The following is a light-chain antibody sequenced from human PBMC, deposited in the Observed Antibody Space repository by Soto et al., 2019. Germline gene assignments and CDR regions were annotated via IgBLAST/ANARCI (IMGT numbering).Light chain of an antibody. CDR1: QSVSSN. CDR3: QQYNNWPYT. J-gene: IGKJ2*01. Sequence: EIVMTQSPATLSVSPGERATLSCRASQSVSSNVAWYQQKPGQAPRLLIYGASTSATGIPARFSGSGSGTEFTITISSLQSEDFAVYYCQQYNNWPYTFGQGTKLEIK. CDR2: GAS. V-gene: IGKV3-15*01.